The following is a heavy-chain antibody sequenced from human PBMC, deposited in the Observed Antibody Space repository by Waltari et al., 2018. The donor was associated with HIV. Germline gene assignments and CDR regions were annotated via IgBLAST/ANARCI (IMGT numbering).Heavy chain of an antibody. CDR2: IKSKTDGGTT. Sequence: EVQLVESGGGLVKPGGSLRLSCAASGFTFSNAWMSWVRRAFGKGLEWVGRIKSKTDGGTTDYAAPVKGRFTISRDDSKNTLYLQMNSLKTEDTAVYYCTTADPVQLWLDADYWGQGTLVTVSS. CDR1: GFTFSNAW. J-gene: IGHJ4*02. CDR3: TTADPVQLWLDADY. V-gene: IGHV3-15*01. D-gene: IGHD5-18*01.